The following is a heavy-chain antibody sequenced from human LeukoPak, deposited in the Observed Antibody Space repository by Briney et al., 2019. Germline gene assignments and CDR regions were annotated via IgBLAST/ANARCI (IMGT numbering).Heavy chain of an antibody. J-gene: IGHJ3*02. D-gene: IGHD1-26*01. CDR3: ARVTPSYYAAFDI. Sequence: SETLSLTCAVYGGSFSGYYWSWIRQPPGKGLEWIGEINHSGSTNYNPSLKSRVTISVDTSKNQFFLKLSSVTAADTAVYYCARVTPSYYAAFDIWGQGTMVTVSS. CDR2: INHSGST. CDR1: GGSFSGYY. V-gene: IGHV4-34*01.